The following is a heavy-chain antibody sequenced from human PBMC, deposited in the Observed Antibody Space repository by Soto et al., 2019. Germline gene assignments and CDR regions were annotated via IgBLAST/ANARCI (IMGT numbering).Heavy chain of an antibody. J-gene: IGHJ3*02. CDR2: IIPILATA. Sequence: QVQLVQSGAEVKKPGSSVKVSCKASGGIFSSNIISWVRQAPGQGLEWMGRIIPILATANYAQKFQGRITITADKSTNTAYMELSRLRSDDTAVYYCARASEDCTNGVYYKAAFDIWGQGTRVTVSS. CDR3: ARASEDCTNGVYYKAAFDI. CDR1: GGIFSSNI. V-gene: IGHV1-69*08. D-gene: IGHD2-8*01.